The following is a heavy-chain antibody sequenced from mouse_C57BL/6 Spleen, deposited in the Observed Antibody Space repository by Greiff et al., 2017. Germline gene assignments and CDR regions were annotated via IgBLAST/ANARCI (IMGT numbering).Heavy chain of an antibody. V-gene: IGHV1-61*01. Sequence: QVQLKQPGAELVRPGSSVKLSCKASGYTFTSYWMDWVKQRPGQGLEWIGNIYPSDSETHYNQKFKDKATLTVDKSSSTAYMQLSSLTSEDSAVYYCALLYYGSSPGYFDVWGTGTTVTVSS. CDR2: IYPSDSET. CDR1: GYTFTSYW. CDR3: ALLYYGSSPGYFDV. D-gene: IGHD1-1*01. J-gene: IGHJ1*03.